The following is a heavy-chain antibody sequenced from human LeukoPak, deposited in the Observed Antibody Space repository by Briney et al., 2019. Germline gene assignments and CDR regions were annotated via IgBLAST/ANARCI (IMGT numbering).Heavy chain of an antibody. CDR3: ATDLTGDKDY. Sequence: ASVKLSCKASGYTFTGYYMHWVRQAPGQGPEWMGWINPNSGGTNYAQKFQGRVTMTEDTSTDTAYMELSSLRSEDTAVYYCATDLTGDKDYWGQGTLVTVSS. CDR2: INPNSGGT. D-gene: IGHD7-27*01. J-gene: IGHJ4*02. V-gene: IGHV1-2*02. CDR1: GYTFTGYY.